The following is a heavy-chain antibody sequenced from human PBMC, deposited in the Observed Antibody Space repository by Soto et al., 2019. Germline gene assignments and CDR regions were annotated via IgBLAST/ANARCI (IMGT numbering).Heavy chain of an antibody. V-gene: IGHV5-51*01. J-gene: IGHJ6*02. CDR3: ARCSKGGDYYYYGMDV. D-gene: IGHD1-26*01. CDR2: IYPGDSDT. CDR1: GYSFTSYW. Sequence: GESLKISCNGSGYSFTSYWIGWVRQMPGKGLEWMGIIYPGDSDTRYSPSFQGQVTISADKSISTAYLQWSSLKASDTAMYYCARCSKGGDYYYYGMDVWGQGTTVTVSS.